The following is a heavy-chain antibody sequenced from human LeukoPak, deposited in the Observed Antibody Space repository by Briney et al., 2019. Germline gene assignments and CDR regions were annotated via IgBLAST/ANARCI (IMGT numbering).Heavy chain of an antibody. CDR1: GASMISSHW. CDR3: ARVGTSRVFDP. V-gene: IGHV4-4*02. CDR2: IYHGGSA. D-gene: IGHD7-27*01. J-gene: IGHJ5*02. Sequence: PSETLSLTCAVSGASMISSHWWSWVRQPPGKGLEWIGEIYHGGSASYNSSLKSRVAMSVDKSNNQFSLILNSVTAADTAVYSCARVGTSRVFDPWGQGILVTVSS.